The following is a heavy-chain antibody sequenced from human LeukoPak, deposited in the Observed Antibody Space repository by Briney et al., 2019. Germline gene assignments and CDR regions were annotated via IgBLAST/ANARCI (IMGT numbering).Heavy chain of an antibody. D-gene: IGHD2-15*01. Sequence: PGGSLRLSCAASGFTVSSNYMNWVRQAPGKGLEWVSSISSSSSYIYYADSVKGRFTISRDNAKNSLYLQMNSLRAEDTAVYYCAGGYCSGGSCYSIYWGQGTLVTVSS. CDR2: ISSSSSYI. V-gene: IGHV3-21*01. CDR3: AGGYCSGGSCYSIY. CDR1: GFTVSSNY. J-gene: IGHJ4*02.